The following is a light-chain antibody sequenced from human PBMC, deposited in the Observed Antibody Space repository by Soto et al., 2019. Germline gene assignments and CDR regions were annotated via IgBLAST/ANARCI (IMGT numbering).Light chain of an antibody. CDR1: SSDVGTYNL. V-gene: IGLV2-23*01. CDR3: CSYAPSSTEI. J-gene: IGLJ2*01. CDR2: ETT. Sequence: QSALTQPASVSGSPGQSITISCTGTSSDVGTYNLVSWYQQHPGKAPKLMIYETTKRPSGVSARFSGSKSGNTASLTISGLQAEDEADYHCCSYAPSSTEIFGGGTKLTVL.